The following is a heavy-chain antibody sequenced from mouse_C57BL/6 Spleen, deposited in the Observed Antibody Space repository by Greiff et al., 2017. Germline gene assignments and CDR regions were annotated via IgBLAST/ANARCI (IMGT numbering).Heavy chain of an antibody. CDR3: ARDQRNYYGSGWYFDV. D-gene: IGHD1-1*01. Sequence: EVQVVESEGGLVQPGSSMKLSCTASGFTFSDYYMAWVRQVPEKGLEWVANINYDGSSTYYLDSLESRFIISRDNAKNILYLQMSSLKSEDTATYYCARDQRNYYGSGWYFDVWGTGTTVTVSS. CDR1: GFTFSDYY. J-gene: IGHJ1*03. V-gene: IGHV5-16*01. CDR2: INYDGSST.